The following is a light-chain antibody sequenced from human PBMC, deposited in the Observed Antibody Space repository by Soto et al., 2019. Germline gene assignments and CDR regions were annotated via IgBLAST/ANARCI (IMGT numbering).Light chain of an antibody. V-gene: IGKV3-20*01. CDR2: GAS. CDR3: QQYGYSPIT. CDR1: QSVGSNY. Sequence: EIVMTQSPATLSVSPWERATLSCRASQSVGSNYLAWYQQKPGQAPRLLIYGASSRATGIADRFSGSGSGTDFTLTISRLEPEDFALYYCQQYGYSPITFGQGTRLEIK. J-gene: IGKJ5*01.